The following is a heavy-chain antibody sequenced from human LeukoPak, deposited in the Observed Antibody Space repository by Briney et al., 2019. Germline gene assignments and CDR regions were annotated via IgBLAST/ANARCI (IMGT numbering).Heavy chain of an antibody. CDR1: GFSFDDYA. J-gene: IGHJ6*03. CDR2: ISWNSGSI. Sequence: GGSLRLSCAASGFSFDDYAMHWARQTPGKGLEWVSGISWNSGSIAYADSVKGRFTISRDNAKNSLYLQMNSLRAEDTAVYYCASVGDYYGSGSYYYMDVWGKGTTVTVSS. V-gene: IGHV3-9*01. D-gene: IGHD3-10*01. CDR3: ASVGDYYGSGSYYYMDV.